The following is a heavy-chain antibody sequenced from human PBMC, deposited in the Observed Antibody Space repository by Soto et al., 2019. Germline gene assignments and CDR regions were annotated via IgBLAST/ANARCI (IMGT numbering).Heavy chain of an antibody. V-gene: IGHV1-69*01. Sequence: QVQLEQSGAEVKKPGSSVKVSCKASGRTFATHAISWVRQAPGQGFEWMGGIIPLFGTSTYAQKFQGRVTITADEATNTAYMELNSLRSEDTAVYYCARGTAMVRGVSATRYYYCGMDVWGQGTTVSVSS. CDR1: GRTFATHA. D-gene: IGHD3-10*01. CDR3: ARGTAMVRGVSATRYYYCGMDV. J-gene: IGHJ6*02. CDR2: IIPLFGTS.